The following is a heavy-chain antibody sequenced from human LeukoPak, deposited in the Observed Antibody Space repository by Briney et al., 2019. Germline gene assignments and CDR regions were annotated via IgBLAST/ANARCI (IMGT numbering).Heavy chain of an antibody. V-gene: IGHV1-69*06. CDR3: AHIRYCSSTSCLGTYNWFDP. CDR2: IIPIFGTA. J-gene: IGHJ5*02. Sequence: GASVKVSCKASGGTFSSYAISWVRQAPGQGLEWMGGIIPIFGTANYAQKFQGRVTITADKSTSTAYMELSSLRSEDTAVYYCAHIRYCSSTSCLGTYNWFDPWGQGTLVTVSS. CDR1: GGTFSSYA. D-gene: IGHD2-2*01.